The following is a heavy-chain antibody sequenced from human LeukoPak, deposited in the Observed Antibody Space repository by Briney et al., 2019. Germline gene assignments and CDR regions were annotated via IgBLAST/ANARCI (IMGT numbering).Heavy chain of an antibody. J-gene: IGHJ3*02. CDR2: IIPTLDVA. D-gene: IGHD3-16*02. CDR3: TREGVYSPDPTSYHRLPFDI. Sequence: SVKVSCKATGDNFSSYVITWVRQAPGQGLEWMGRIIPTLDVANFAQKFKGRVTITADKSTKTAHLELSSLRSEDTAVYYCTREGVYSPDPTSYHRLPFDIWGKGTVVIVSS. CDR1: GDNFSSYV. V-gene: IGHV1-69*04.